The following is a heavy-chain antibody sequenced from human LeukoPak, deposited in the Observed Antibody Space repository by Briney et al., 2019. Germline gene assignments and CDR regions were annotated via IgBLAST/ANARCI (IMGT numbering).Heavy chain of an antibody. CDR2: IYDSGTI. CDR1: GGSISSGRYY. V-gene: IGHV4-39*01. J-gene: IGHJ4*02. Sequence: PSETLSLTCTVSGGSISSGRYYWSWIRQPPGKELEWIGNIYDSGTIYYNPSLKSRVTISVDTSKNQLSLKLSSVTAADMAVYYCATDSVGDTTAFDYWGQGTLVTVSS. CDR3: ATDSVGDTTAFDY. D-gene: IGHD1-26*01.